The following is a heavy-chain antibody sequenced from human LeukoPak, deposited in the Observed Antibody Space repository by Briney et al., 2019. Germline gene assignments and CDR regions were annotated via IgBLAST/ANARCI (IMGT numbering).Heavy chain of an antibody. J-gene: IGHJ6*03. V-gene: IGHV4-61*02. Sequence: SETLSLTCTVSGGSISSGSYYWSWIRQPAGKGLEWIGRIYTSGSTNYNPPLKSRVTISVDTSKNQFSLKLSSVTAADTAVYYCARGGHYDYDMDVWGKGTTVTVSS. CDR1: GGSISSGSYY. CDR3: ARGGHYDYDMDV. CDR2: IYTSGST. D-gene: IGHD3-3*01.